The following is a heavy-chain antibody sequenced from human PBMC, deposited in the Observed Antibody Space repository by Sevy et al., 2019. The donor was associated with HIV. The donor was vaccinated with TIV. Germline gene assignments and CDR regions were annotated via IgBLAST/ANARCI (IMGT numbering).Heavy chain of an antibody. V-gene: IGHV1-69*13. CDR3: ARGYTAMFGGGCYFDY. D-gene: IGHD5-18*01. CDR2: IIPIFGTS. Sequence: ASVKVSCKASGGTFKNYAISWVRQAPGQGLEWMGGIIPIFGTSNYAQKFQGRVTITADESTITVYMELSSLRSEDTAVYYCARGYTAMFGGGCYFDYWGQGTLVTVSS. CDR1: GGTFKNYA. J-gene: IGHJ4*02.